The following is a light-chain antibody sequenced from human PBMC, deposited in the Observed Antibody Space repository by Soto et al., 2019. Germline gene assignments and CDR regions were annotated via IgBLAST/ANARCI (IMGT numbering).Light chain of an antibody. J-gene: IGKJ2*01. CDR3: QQANSFSFT. CDR1: QPISSW. CDR2: AVS. Sequence: DIQMNHSPSSVSASVGDRVTITCRASQPISSWVAWYQQKPGKAPDLLIYAVSRLQSGVPSRFSGSGSGTDVSLTFSTLQTQDFATYFCQQANSFSFTFGQGTQ. V-gene: IGKV1-12*01.